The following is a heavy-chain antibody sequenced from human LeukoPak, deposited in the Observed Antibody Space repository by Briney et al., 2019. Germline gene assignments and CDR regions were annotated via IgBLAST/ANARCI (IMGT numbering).Heavy chain of an antibody. J-gene: IGHJ4*02. V-gene: IGHV1-8*01. CDR1: GYTFTSYD. Sequence: ASVKVSCKASGYTFTSYDINWVRQATGQGLEWMGWMNPNSGNTGYAQKFQGRVTMTRNTSISTAYMELSSLRSEDTAVYYCARGERFRDYDSSGYYYRFDYWGQGTLVTVSS. CDR3: ARGERFRDYDSSGYYYRFDY. CDR2: MNPNSGNT. D-gene: IGHD3-22*01.